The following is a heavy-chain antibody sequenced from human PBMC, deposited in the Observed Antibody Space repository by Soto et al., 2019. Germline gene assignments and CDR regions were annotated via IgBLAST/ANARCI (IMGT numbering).Heavy chain of an antibody. J-gene: IGHJ4*02. Sequence: SVKVSCKASGGTFSSYAISWVRQAPGQGLEWMGGIIPIFGTANYAQKFQGRVTITADESTSTAYMELSSLRSEDTAVYYCARCLPLTGDHFTFFDYWGQGTLVTVSS. CDR2: IIPIFGTA. CDR1: GGTFSSYA. CDR3: ARCLPLTGDHFTFFDY. D-gene: IGHD7-27*01. V-gene: IGHV1-69*13.